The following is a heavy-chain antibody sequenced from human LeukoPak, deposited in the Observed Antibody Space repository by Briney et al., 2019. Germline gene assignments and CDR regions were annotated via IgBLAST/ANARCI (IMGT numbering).Heavy chain of an antibody. Sequence: SQTLSLTCTVSGGSISSGNYYWSWIRQPPGKGLEWIGYIFYLGSTYYNPTLRSRVSISVNTFQNQFSLKLSSVTAADTAVYYCASHKYCGGDCYHDAFDIWGQGTMVTVSS. CDR3: ASHKYCGGDCYHDAFDI. CDR1: GGSISSGNYY. CDR2: IFYLGST. V-gene: IGHV4-30-4*01. J-gene: IGHJ3*02. D-gene: IGHD2-21*02.